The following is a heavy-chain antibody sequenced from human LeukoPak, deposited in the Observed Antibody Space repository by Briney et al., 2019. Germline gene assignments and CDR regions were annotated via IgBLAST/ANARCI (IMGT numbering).Heavy chain of an antibody. CDR1: GFTFSSYA. J-gene: IGHJ4*02. D-gene: IGHD1-26*01. V-gene: IGHV3-23*01. CDR2: ISNSGRST. Sequence: GGSLRLSCATSGFTFSSYAMSWVRQAPGKGLEWVSAISNSGRSTNHADSVKGRFTISRDNSKNTLYLQMNSVRAEDTAVYYCAKGIQWELPLEYWGQGTLVTVSS. CDR3: AKGIQWELPLEY.